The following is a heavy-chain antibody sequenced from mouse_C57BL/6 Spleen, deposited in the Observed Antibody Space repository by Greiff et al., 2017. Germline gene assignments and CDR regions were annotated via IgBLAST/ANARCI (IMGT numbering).Heavy chain of an antibody. CDR2: IYPGDGDT. CDR1: GYAFSSSW. J-gene: IGHJ4*01. Sequence: QVQLQQSGPELVKPGASVKISCKASGYAFSSSWMNWVKQRPGKGLEWIGRIYPGDGDTNYNGKFKGKATLTVDKSSSTAYMQRSSLTAEDAAVYFCTAIYYGYAMDYWGQGTSVTVSS. D-gene: IGHD2-1*01. CDR3: TAIYYGYAMDY. V-gene: IGHV1-82*01.